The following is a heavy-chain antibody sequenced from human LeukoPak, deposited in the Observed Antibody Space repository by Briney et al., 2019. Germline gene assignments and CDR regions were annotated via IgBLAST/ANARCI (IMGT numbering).Heavy chain of an antibody. Sequence: GGSLRLSCAASGFTFSSYGMHWVRQAPGKGLEWVAVISYDGSNKYYADSVKGRFTISRDNSKNTLYLQMSSLRVEDTAVYYCAKRRHYYGSGDYYRDPWGQGTLVTVSS. CDR1: GFTFSSYG. J-gene: IGHJ5*02. V-gene: IGHV3-30*18. D-gene: IGHD3-10*01. CDR3: AKRRHYYGSGDYYRDP. CDR2: ISYDGSNK.